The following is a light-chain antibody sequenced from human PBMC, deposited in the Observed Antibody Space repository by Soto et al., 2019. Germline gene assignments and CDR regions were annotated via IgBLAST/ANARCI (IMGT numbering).Light chain of an antibody. Sequence: QSVLTQPASVSGSPGQSITISCTGTSSDVGGYNYVSWYQLHPGKAPKLILYEVTNRPSGVSDRFSGSKSGNTASLTISGLQAEDEADYYCSSYTSRTAYGFGTGTKATVL. V-gene: IGLV2-14*01. CDR2: EVT. CDR1: SSDVGGYNY. CDR3: SSYTSRTAYG. J-gene: IGLJ1*01.